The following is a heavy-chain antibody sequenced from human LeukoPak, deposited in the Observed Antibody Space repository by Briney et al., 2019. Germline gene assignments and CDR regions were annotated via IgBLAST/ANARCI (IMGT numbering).Heavy chain of an antibody. V-gene: IGHV3-30*04. Sequence: PGRSLRLSCAGSGFRFSRYAIHWVRQTHWGLEWVAVISHDGSDNRYADSVRGRVTISRDNSRNMVYLQFSGLTTDDTARYYCAKECDASFYELDSWGQGTHVTVSS. J-gene: IGHJ4*02. D-gene: IGHD3-10*01. CDR3: AKECDASFYELDS. CDR2: ISHDGSDN. CDR1: GFRFSRYA.